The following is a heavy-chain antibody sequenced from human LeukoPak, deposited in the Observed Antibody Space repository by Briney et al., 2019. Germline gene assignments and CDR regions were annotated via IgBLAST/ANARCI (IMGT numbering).Heavy chain of an antibody. CDR3: AKGERLVGATTKYDY. Sequence: PGGSLRLSCAASGFTFSSYAMSWVRQAPGKGLEWVSAISGSGGSTYYADSVKGRFTISRDNSKNTLYLQMSSLRAEDTAVYYCAKGERLVGATTKYDYWGQGTLVTVSS. V-gene: IGHV3-23*01. CDR2: ISGSGGST. J-gene: IGHJ4*02. CDR1: GFTFSSYA. D-gene: IGHD1-26*01.